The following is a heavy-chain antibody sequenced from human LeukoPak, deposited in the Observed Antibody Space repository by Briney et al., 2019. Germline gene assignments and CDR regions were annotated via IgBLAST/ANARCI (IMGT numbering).Heavy chain of an antibody. CDR3: ARDSGLHCTNGVCYSQDFDY. D-gene: IGHD2-8*01. CDR1: GYTFSSYG. CDR2: INPNSGGT. V-gene: IGHV1-2*02. Sequence: GASVKVSCKASGYTFSSYGINWVRQAPGQGLEWMGWINPNSGGTNYAQKFQGRVTMTRDTSISTAYMELSRLRSDDTAVYYCARDSGLHCTNGVCYSQDFDYWGQGTLVTVSS. J-gene: IGHJ4*02.